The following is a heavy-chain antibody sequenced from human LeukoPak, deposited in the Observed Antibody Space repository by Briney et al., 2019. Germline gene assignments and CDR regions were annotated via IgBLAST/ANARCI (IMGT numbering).Heavy chain of an antibody. V-gene: IGHV3-9*01. CDR2: ISWNSGSI. D-gene: IGHD3-22*01. CDR1: GFTFDDYA. CDR3: AKASDYYDSSYADY. J-gene: IGHJ4*02. Sequence: PGRSLRLSCAASGFTFDDYAMHWVRQAPGKGLEWVSGISWNSGSIGYADSVKGRFTISRDNAKNSQYLQMNSLRAEDTALYYCAKASDYYDSSYADYWGQGTLVTVSS.